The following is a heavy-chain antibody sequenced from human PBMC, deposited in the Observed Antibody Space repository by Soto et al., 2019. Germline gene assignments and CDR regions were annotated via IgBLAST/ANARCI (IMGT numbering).Heavy chain of an antibody. CDR2: TYYRSRWHY. CDR3: ARLVGNSWIDY. Sequence: QVQLQQSGPGLVQPSQTLSLTCAISGDSVSSNSVVWNWIRQSPSRGLEWLGRTYYRSRWHYEYAESVKSRIIINPDTSKNQLSPQLNSVTPEDTGVYYCARLVGNSWIDYWGQGTLVTVSS. V-gene: IGHV6-1*01. D-gene: IGHD6-13*01. J-gene: IGHJ4*02. CDR1: GDSVSSNSVV.